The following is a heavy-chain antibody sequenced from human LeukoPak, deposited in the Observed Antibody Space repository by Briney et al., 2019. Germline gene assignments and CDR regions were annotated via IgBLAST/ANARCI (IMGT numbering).Heavy chain of an antibody. V-gene: IGHV3-66*01. CDR2: IYSGGST. CDR3: ALLRGIAVAGQSPYGMDV. D-gene: IGHD6-19*01. J-gene: IGHJ6*02. Sequence: GGSLRLSCAASGFTVSSNYMSWVRQAPGKGLEWVSVIYSGGSTYYADSVKGRFTISRDNPKNTLYLQMNSLRAEDTAVYYCALLRGIAVAGQSPYGMDVWGQGTTVTVSS. CDR1: GFTVSSNY.